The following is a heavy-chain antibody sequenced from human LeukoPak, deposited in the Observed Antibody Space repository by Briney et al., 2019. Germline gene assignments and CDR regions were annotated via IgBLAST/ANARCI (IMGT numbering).Heavy chain of an antibody. D-gene: IGHD3-10*01. CDR3: AKSIEWDMVRGVFDY. CDR2: ISYDGSNK. V-gene: IGHV3-30*18. Sequence: GGSLRLSCAASGFTFSSYGMHWVRQAPGKGLEWVAVISYDGSNKYYADSVKGRFTISRDNSKNTLYLQMNSLRAEDTAVYYCAKSIEWDMVRGVFDYWGQGTLVTVSS. CDR1: GFTFSSYG. J-gene: IGHJ4*02.